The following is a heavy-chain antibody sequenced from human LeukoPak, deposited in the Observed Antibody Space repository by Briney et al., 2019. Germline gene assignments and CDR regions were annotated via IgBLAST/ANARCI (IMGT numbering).Heavy chain of an antibody. Sequence: PSETLSLTCTVSGGSISSYYWSWIRRPPGKGLEWIGYIYYSGSTKYNSSLKSRVTISVDTSKNQFSLKLSSVTAADTAVYYCARLGEQWLSVGYWGQGTLVTVSS. J-gene: IGHJ4*02. CDR3: ARLGEQWLSVGY. CDR2: IYYSGST. D-gene: IGHD6-19*01. V-gene: IGHV4-59*01. CDR1: GGSISSYY.